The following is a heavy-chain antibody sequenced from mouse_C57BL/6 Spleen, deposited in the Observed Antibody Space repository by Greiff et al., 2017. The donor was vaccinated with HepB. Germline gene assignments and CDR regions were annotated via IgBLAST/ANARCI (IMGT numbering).Heavy chain of an antibody. V-gene: IGHV1-54*01. D-gene: IGHD2-1*01. J-gene: IGHJ4*01. CDR3: ARHGHYVDYAMDY. CDR2: INPGSGGT. CDR1: GYAFTNYL. Sequence: QVQLQQSGAELVRPGTSVKVSCKASGYAFTNYLIEWVKQRPGQGLEWIGVINPGSGGTNYNEKFKGKATLTADKSSSTAYMQLSSLTSEDSAVYFCARHGHYVDYAMDYWGQGTSVTVSS.